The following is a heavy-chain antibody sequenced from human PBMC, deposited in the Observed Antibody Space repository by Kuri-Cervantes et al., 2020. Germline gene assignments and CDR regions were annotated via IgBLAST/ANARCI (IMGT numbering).Heavy chain of an antibody. V-gene: IGHV1-69*13. CDR2: IIPLFLIA. J-gene: IGHJ3*02. Sequence: SVKVSCKASGGTFGSYIINWVRQAPGQGLEWLGGIIPLFLIANYAQKFQGRVTITADESSSTAYMELSSLRSEDTAVYYCAREPRGGYDPERGDAFDIWGQGTMVTVSS. D-gene: IGHD5-12*01. CDR1: GGTFGSYI. CDR3: AREPRGGYDPERGDAFDI.